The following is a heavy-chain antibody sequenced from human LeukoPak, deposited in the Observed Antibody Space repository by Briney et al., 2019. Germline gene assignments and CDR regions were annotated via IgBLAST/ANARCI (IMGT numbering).Heavy chain of an antibody. J-gene: IGHJ6*03. CDR1: GGSISSGGYY. Sequence: PSETLSLTCTVSGGSISSGGYYWSWIRQPPGKGLEWIGYIYYSGSTNYNPSLKSRVTISVDTSKNQFSLKLSSVTAADTAVYYCARVPVSSPPFRVAYYYYYMDVWGKGTTVTVSS. V-gene: IGHV4-61*08. D-gene: IGHD2-15*01. CDR2: IYYSGST. CDR3: ARVPVSSPPFRVAYYYYYMDV.